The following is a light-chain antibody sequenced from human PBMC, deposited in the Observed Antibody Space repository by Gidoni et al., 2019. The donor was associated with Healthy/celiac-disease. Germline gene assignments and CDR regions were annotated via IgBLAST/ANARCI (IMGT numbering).Light chain of an antibody. V-gene: IGLV2-8*01. CDR1: SSDVGGYNY. Sequence: QSALTQPPSASGSPGQSVTISCTGTSSDVGGYNYVPWYQQHPGKAPKLMIYKVSKRPSGVPDRFSGSKSGNTASLTVSGLQAEDEADYYCSSYAGSNNRVVFGGGTKLTGL. J-gene: IGLJ2*01. CDR2: KVS. CDR3: SSYAGSNNRVV.